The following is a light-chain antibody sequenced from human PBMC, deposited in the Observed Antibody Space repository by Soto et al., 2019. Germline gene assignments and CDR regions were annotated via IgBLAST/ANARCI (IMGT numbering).Light chain of an antibody. V-gene: IGKV1-5*03. CDR1: HSINNC. J-gene: IGKJ1*01. CDR3: QQSNTSPWT. Sequence: DIQMTQSPSTLSASVGDRVTITCRASHSINNCLAWYRPKPGKAPNLLIYKASSLESGVPSRFSGSGSVTEFTLTISSLQPDDFAPYYCQQSNTSPWTFGQGTKVEIK. CDR2: KAS.